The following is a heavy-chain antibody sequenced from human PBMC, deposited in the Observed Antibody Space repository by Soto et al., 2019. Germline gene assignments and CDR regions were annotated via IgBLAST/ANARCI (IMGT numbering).Heavy chain of an antibody. D-gene: IGHD3-10*01. Sequence: QITLKESGPTLVKPTQTLTLTCTFSGFSLSTSGVGVGWIRQPPGKALEWLAVIYWDDDKRSSSSLKSRLTIPTSTSTNPVVLTLTHMDPVDTATYDCPHHPYYGLGTYSFDYWGQGILVTVSS. J-gene: IGHJ4*02. CDR3: PHHPYYGLGTYSFDY. V-gene: IGHV2-5*02. CDR2: IYWDDDK. CDR1: GFSLSTSGVG.